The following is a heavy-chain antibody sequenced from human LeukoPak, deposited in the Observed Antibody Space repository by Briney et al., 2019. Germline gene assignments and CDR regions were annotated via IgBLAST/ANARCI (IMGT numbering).Heavy chain of an antibody. J-gene: IGHJ4*02. D-gene: IGHD6-19*01. Sequence: SETLSLTCTVSGGSISSYYWSRIRQPPGKGLEWIGHIYYSGSTNYNPSLKSRVTISVDMSKNQFSLKLSSVTAADTAVYYCARQRSSGWYYFDYWGQGTLVTVSS. CDR2: IYYSGST. V-gene: IGHV4-59*08. CDR3: ARQRSSGWYYFDY. CDR1: GGSISSYY.